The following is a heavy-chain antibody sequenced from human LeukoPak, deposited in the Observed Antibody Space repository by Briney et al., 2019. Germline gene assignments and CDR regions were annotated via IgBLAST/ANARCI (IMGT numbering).Heavy chain of an antibody. CDR3: ARAVDYYDSSGYYYVDYFDY. J-gene: IGHJ4*02. V-gene: IGHV4-39*07. CDR1: ADSFSSHY. CDR2: IYYSGST. D-gene: IGHD3-22*01. Sequence: SETLSLTCAVSADSFSSHYWTWIRQPPGKGLEWIGSIYYSGSTYYNPSLKSRVTISVDTSKNQFSLKLSSVTAADTAVYYCARAVDYYDSSGYYYVDYFDYWGQGTLVTVSS.